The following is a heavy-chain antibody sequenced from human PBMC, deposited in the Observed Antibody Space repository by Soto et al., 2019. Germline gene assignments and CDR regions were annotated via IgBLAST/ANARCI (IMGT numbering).Heavy chain of an antibody. CDR1: GGSISSGGYY. D-gene: IGHD1-26*01. Sequence: SETLSPTCTVSGGSISSGGYYWSWIRQHPGKGLEWIGYIYYSGSTYYNPSLKSRVTISVDTSKNQFSLKLSSVTAADTAVYYCARGSNSGSYSDFDYWGQGTLVTVSS. V-gene: IGHV4-31*03. CDR3: ARGSNSGSYSDFDY. CDR2: IYYSGST. J-gene: IGHJ4*02.